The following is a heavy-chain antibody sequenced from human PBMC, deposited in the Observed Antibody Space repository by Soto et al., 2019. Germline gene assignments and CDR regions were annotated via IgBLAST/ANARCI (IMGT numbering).Heavy chain of an antibody. CDR3: ASTLLNYYDSSGYYGNFDY. J-gene: IGHJ4*02. CDR2: ISSSSSTI. D-gene: IGHD3-22*01. Sequence: GGSLRLSCAASGFTFSSYSMNWVRQAPGKGLEWVSYISSSSSTIYYAESVKGRFTISRDNAKNSLYLQMNSLRDEDTAVYYCASTLLNYYDSSGYYGNFDYWGQGTLVTVSS. CDR1: GFTFSSYS. V-gene: IGHV3-48*02.